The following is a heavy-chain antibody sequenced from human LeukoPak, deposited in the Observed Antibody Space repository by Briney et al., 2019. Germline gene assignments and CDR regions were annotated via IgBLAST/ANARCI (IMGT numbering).Heavy chain of an antibody. V-gene: IGHV3-23*01. CDR1: GFTFSSYA. Sequence: GGSLRLSCAASGFTFSSYAVSWVRQAPGRGLESFSPISGSGETTYYADSVKGRFTSSRDNSKKTVYLQLSSLRAEDTAVYYCAKAMSSTTWGIFDYWGQGTLVTVSS. D-gene: IGHD2-2*01. CDR2: ISGSGETT. J-gene: IGHJ4*02. CDR3: AKAMSSTTWGIFDY.